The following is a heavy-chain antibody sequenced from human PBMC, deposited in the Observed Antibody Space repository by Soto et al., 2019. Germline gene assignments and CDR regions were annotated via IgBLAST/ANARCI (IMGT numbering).Heavy chain of an antibody. J-gene: IGHJ4*02. CDR2: INDGNGNT. Sequence: ASVKVSGKVSGYTYINYAFHWVRQAPGQRLEWVGWINDGNGNTRYSQKIEGRASITRDASASTSYMELSRLRSEDTAMYYCALSHTEFCNSVDCPGAFDSWGQGTLVTVSS. V-gene: IGHV1-3*01. CDR1: GYTYINYA. D-gene: IGHD3-10*01. CDR3: ALSHTEFCNSVDCPGAFDS.